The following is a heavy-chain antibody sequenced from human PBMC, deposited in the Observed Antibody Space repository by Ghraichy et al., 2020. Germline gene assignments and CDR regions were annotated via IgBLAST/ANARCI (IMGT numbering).Heavy chain of an antibody. CDR3: ARRSTRWYFDL. J-gene: IGHJ2*01. Sequence: SQTLSLTCTVSGDSLNNRNYYWVWIRQPPGKGLEWIGSVYHSGSTYYNPSLNSRVTISLGTPKNQFSLTLSSVTAADTAMYFCARRSTRWYFDLWGRGTLVTVSS. CDR1: GDSLNNRNYY. CDR2: VYHSGST. V-gene: IGHV4-39*01. D-gene: IGHD5/OR15-5a*01.